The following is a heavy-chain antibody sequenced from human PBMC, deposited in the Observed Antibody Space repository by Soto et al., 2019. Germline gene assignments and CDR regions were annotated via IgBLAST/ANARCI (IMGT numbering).Heavy chain of an antibody. Sequence: PGESLKISCKGSGYSFTSYWISWVRQMPGKGLEWMGRIDPSDSYTNYSPSFQGHVTISADKSISTAYLQWSSLKASDTAMYYCASRSMAAAAYWYYGMDVWGQGTTVTVSS. D-gene: IGHD6-13*01. J-gene: IGHJ6*02. V-gene: IGHV5-10-1*01. CDR1: GYSFTSYW. CDR3: ASRSMAAAAYWYYGMDV. CDR2: IDPSDSYT.